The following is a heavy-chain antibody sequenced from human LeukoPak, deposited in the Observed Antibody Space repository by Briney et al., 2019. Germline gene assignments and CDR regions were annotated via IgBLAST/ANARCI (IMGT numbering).Heavy chain of an antibody. D-gene: IGHD2-15*01. CDR2: INPSGGST. J-gene: IGHJ6*02. CDR1: GYTFTSYY. Sequence: EASVKVSCKASGYTFTSYYMHWVRQAPGQGLEWMGIINPSGGSTSYAQKFQGRVTMTRDTSTSTVYMELSSLRSEDTVVYYCARSVAHLRGYYYGVDVWGQGTTVTVSS. V-gene: IGHV1-46*01. CDR3: ARSVAHLRGYYYGVDV.